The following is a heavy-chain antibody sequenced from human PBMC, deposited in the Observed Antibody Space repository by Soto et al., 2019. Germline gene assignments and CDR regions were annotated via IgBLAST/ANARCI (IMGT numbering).Heavy chain of an antibody. J-gene: IGHJ4*02. D-gene: IGHD6-13*01. CDR2: IYYSGST. V-gene: IGHV4-59*01. Sequence: SETLSLTCTVSGGSISSYYWSWIRQPPGKGLEWIGYIYYSGSTNYNPSLKSRVPISVDTSKNQFSLKLSSVTAADTAVYYCARAPPPLYSSSWYYFAYWGQGTLVTVSS. CDR3: ARAPPPLYSSSWYYFAY. CDR1: GGSISSYY.